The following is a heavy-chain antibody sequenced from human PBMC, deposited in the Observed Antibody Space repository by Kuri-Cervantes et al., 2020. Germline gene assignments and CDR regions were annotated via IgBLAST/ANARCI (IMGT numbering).Heavy chain of an antibody. CDR1: GGSISSYY. D-gene: IGHD3-22*01. Sequence: GSLRLSCTVSGGSISSYYWSWIRQPPGKGLEWIGYIYYSGSTNYNPSLKSRVTISVDTSKNQFSLKLSSVTAADTAVYYCASGTSMIHLRERGYYGMDVWGQGTTVTVS. J-gene: IGHJ6*02. V-gene: IGHV4-59*12. CDR2: IYYSGST. CDR3: ASGTSMIHLRERGYYGMDV.